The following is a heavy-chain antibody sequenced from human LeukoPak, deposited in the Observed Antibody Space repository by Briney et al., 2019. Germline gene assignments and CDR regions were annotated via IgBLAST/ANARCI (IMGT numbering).Heavy chain of an antibody. CDR2: IKRNADGATT. CDR3: TTGYDGSPHDGF. CDR1: GFIFSGSY. J-gene: IGHJ4*02. D-gene: IGHD5-24*01. V-gene: IGHV3-15*01. Sequence: GGSLRLSCAASGFIFSGSYMKWVRQAPGKGLEWVGLIKRNADGATTDYAAPVKATFTISTHDSQNTLSLQMHSLKAEDTGVYFCTTGYDGSPHDGFWGQGTLVTVSS.